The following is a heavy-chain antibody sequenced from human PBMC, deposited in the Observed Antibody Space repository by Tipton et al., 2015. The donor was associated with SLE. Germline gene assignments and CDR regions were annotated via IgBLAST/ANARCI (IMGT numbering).Heavy chain of an antibody. J-gene: IGHJ4*02. CDR3: ARWAGPTVNFDY. CDR1: GGSISSYY. D-gene: IGHD4-11*01. CDR2: IYYSGST. Sequence: LRLSCTVSGGSISSYYWSWIRQPPGKGLEWIGYIYYSGSTNYNPSLKSRVTISVDTSKTQFSLKLSSVTAADTAVYYCARWAGPTVNFDYWGQGTLVPVSS. V-gene: IGHV4-59*01.